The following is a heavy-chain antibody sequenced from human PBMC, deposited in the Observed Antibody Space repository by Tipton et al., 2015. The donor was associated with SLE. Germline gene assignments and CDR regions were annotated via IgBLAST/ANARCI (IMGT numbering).Heavy chain of an antibody. Sequence: QLVQSGGGVVQPGGSLRLSCAASAFTFSHYGMHWVRQAPGKGLEWVAVIWYDGSNSYYVDSVKGRFTISRDNSKNTLFLQMNSLRTDDTAVYYCARDGSSIDAFDFWGQGTMVTVSS. CDR2: IWYDGSNS. J-gene: IGHJ3*01. CDR3: ARDGSSIDAFDF. CDR1: AFTFSHYG. V-gene: IGHV3-33*01. D-gene: IGHD2-15*01.